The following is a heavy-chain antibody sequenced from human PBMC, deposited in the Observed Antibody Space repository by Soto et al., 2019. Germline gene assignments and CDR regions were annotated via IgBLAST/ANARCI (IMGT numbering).Heavy chain of an antibody. CDR3: ARVDVRVSARRFFDY. CDR1: GGSVSSGGYY. D-gene: IGHD6-6*01. V-gene: IGHV4-61*08. CDR2: NHYSGST. J-gene: IGHJ4*02. Sequence: SETLSLTCTVSGGSVSSGGYYWSWIRQPPGKGLEWIGYNHYSGSTDYNPSLKSRVTISIDTSKNQFSLKLSSVTAADTAVYYCARVDVRVSARRFFDYWGQGALVTVSS.